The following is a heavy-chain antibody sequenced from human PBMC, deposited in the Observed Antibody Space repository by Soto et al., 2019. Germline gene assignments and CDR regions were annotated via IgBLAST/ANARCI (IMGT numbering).Heavy chain of an antibody. CDR2: IIPVFGPP. J-gene: IGHJ4*02. Sequence: QVQLVQSGDEVKKPGSSVSVSCKSSRGTFTTDAISWVRQAPGQGLEWMGVIIPVFGPPTYAQKFQGRLTITADESTTTAHLELRNLRSEDTAIYYCARGGHNSGWYRTFDFWGQGTLVTVSS. CDR3: ARGGHNSGWYRTFDF. CDR1: RGTFTTDA. D-gene: IGHD6-13*01. V-gene: IGHV1-69*01.